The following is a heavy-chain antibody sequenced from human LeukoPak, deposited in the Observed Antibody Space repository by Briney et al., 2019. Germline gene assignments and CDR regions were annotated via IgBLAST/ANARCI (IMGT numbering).Heavy chain of an antibody. V-gene: IGHV3-30*02. Sequence: PGGSLRLSCAASGFTFSSYGMHWVRQAPGKGLEWVAFIRYDGSNKYYADSVKGRFTISRDNSKNTLYLQMNSLRAEDTAVYYCAKDTSSSWHYYFDYWGQGTLVTVSS. CDR1: GFTFSSYG. CDR2: IRYDGSNK. D-gene: IGHD6-13*01. J-gene: IGHJ4*02. CDR3: AKDTSSSWHYYFDY.